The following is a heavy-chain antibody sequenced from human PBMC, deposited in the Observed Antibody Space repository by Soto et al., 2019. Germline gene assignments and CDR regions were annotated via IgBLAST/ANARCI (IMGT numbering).Heavy chain of an antibody. V-gene: IGHV3-30*02. CDR2: IWYDGSNK. Sequence: PGGSLRLSCAASGFTFSSYGMHWVRQAPGKGLEWVAVIWYDGSNKYYADSVKGRFTISRDNSKNTLYLQMSSLRAEDTAVYYCVKDGKYYDSSGYPFDYWGQGTLVTVSS. CDR3: VKDGKYYDSSGYPFDY. J-gene: IGHJ4*02. CDR1: GFTFSSYG. D-gene: IGHD3-22*01.